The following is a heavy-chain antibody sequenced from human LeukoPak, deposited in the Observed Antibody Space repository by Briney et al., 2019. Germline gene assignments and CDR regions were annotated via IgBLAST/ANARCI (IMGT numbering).Heavy chain of an antibody. V-gene: IGHV1-69*13. CDR3: ARPGSFSITIFGVVTPYFDY. Sequence: ASVKVSCKASGGIFSSYAISWVRQAPEQGLEWMGGIIPIFGTANYAQKFQGRVTITADESTSTAYMELSSLRSEDTAVYYCARPGSFSITIFGVVTPYFDYWGQGTLVTVSS. CDR1: GGIFSSYA. CDR2: IIPIFGTA. J-gene: IGHJ4*02. D-gene: IGHD3-3*01.